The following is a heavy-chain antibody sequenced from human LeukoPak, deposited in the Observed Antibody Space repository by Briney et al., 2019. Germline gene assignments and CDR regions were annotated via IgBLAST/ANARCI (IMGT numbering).Heavy chain of an antibody. CDR2: ISSSSSYI. D-gene: IGHD6-13*01. CDR1: GFTFSSYS. V-gene: IGHV3-21*01. J-gene: IGHJ4*02. Sequence: GGSLRLSCAASGFTFSSYSMNWVCQAPGKGLEWVSSISSSSSYIYYADSVKGRFTISRDNAKNSLYLQMNSLRAEDMAVYYCARDSPLYSSSWAGDFDYWGQGTLVTVSS. CDR3: ARDSPLYSSSWAGDFDY.